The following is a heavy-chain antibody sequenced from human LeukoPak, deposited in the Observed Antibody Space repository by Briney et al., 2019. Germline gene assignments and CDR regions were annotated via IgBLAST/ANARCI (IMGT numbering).Heavy chain of an antibody. Sequence: VASVKVSCKASGGTFSSYAISWVRQAPGQGLEWMGGIIPMFGTADYAQKFQGRVTITTDESTSTAYMELSSLRSEDTAVYYCARDRDTAMGLFDYWGQGTLVTVSS. J-gene: IGHJ4*02. D-gene: IGHD5-18*01. CDR2: IIPMFGTA. CDR1: GGTFSSYA. V-gene: IGHV1-69*05. CDR3: ARDRDTAMGLFDY.